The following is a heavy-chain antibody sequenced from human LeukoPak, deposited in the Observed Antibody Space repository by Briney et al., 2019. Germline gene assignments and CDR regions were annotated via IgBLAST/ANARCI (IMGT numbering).Heavy chain of an antibody. V-gene: IGHV1-69*13. J-gene: IGHJ3*02. CDR2: IIPIFGTA. CDR1: GGTFSSYA. D-gene: IGHD6-13*01. Sequence: SVKVSCKASGGTFSSYAISWVRQAPGQGLEWMGGIIPIFGTANYAQKFQGRVTITADESTSTAYMELSSLRSEDTAVYYCARSPLVLFSDAFDIRGQGTMVTVSS. CDR3: ARSPLVLFSDAFDI.